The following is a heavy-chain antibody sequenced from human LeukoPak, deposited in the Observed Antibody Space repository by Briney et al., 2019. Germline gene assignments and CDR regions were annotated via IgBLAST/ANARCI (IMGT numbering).Heavy chain of an antibody. J-gene: IGHJ5*02. D-gene: IGHD3-10*01. CDR3: ARGGSGSYFSWLDP. CDR1: GGTFGSYA. V-gene: IGHV1-69*05. Sequence: ASVKVSCKASGGTFGSYAISWVRQAPGQGLEWMGGIIPIFGTANYAQKFQGRVTITTDESTSTAYMELSSLRSEDTAVYYCARGGSGSYFSWLDPWGQGTLVTVSS. CDR2: IIPIFGTA.